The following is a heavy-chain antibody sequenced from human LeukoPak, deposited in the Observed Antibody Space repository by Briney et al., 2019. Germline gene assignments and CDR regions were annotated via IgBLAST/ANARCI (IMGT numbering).Heavy chain of an antibody. Sequence: SETLSLTCTVSGGSISSGGYYWSWIRQHPGKGLEWIGYIYYSGSTYYNPSLKSRVTISVDTSENQFSLKLSSVTAADTAVYYCAGSAARSGTFDYWGQGTLVTVSS. J-gene: IGHJ4*02. V-gene: IGHV4-31*03. CDR2: IYYSGST. D-gene: IGHD1-14*01. CDR1: GGSISSGGYY. CDR3: AGSAARSGTFDY.